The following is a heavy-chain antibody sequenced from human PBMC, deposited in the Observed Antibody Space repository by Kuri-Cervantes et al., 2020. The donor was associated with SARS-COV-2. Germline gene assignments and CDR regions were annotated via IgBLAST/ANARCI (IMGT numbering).Heavy chain of an antibody. V-gene: IGHV3-33*01. CDR2: IWYDGSNK. Sequence: GGSLRLSCAASGFTFSSYGMHWVRQAPGKGLEWVAVIWYDGSNKYYADSVKGRFTISRDNAKNSLYLQMNSLRAEDTAVYYCAREGYCSGGSCHPNDYWGQGTLVTVSS. J-gene: IGHJ4*02. CDR1: GFTFSSYG. D-gene: IGHD2-15*01. CDR3: AREGYCSGGSCHPNDY.